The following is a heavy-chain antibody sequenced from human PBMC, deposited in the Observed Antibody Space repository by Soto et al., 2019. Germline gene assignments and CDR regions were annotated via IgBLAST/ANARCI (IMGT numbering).Heavy chain of an antibody. J-gene: IGHJ6*02. CDR2: INTYNGNT. D-gene: IGHD3-16*01. V-gene: IGHV1-18*01. CDR3: AMVDVYVTPSPQDV. Sequence: QVQLVQSGAEVKNPGASVKVSCKASGYTFTRYGIGWARQAPGQGLEWMGWINTYNGNTNYAENVQSRVTLTTDTSTSTAYMELTSLRSNDTAIYYCAMVDVYVTPSPQDVWGQGTTVIVSS. CDR1: GYTFTRYG.